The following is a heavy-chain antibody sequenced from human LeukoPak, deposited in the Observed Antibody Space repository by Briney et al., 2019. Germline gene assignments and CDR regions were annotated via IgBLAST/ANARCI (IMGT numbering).Heavy chain of an antibody. CDR3: ARVGGSGSYYYYYYGMDV. CDR1: GASITSGDYY. J-gene: IGHJ6*02. CDR2: IYHSGNT. D-gene: IGHD3-10*01. V-gene: IGHV4-30-2*01. Sequence: SETLSLTCTVSGASITSGDYYWTWIRQPPGKGLEWIGYIYHSGNTYYNPSLKSRVTISVDRSRNQFSLKLTSVTAADTAVYYCARVGGSGSYYYYYYGMDVWGQGTTVTVSS.